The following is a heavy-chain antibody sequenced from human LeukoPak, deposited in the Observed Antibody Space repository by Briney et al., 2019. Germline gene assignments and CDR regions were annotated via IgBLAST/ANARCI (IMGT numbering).Heavy chain of an antibody. D-gene: IGHD6-13*01. Sequence: GGSLRLSCVPSGFALRTFALSWVRQAPGKGLEWVSSIFGNGDKTYYADSVKSRFTVSSDYSKNTLFLQMHSLRAEDTAVYYCARAGYSSSWYSNWGQGTLVTVSS. CDR2: IFGNGDKT. V-gene: IGHV3-23*01. CDR1: GFALRTFA. CDR3: ARAGYSSSWYSN. J-gene: IGHJ4*02.